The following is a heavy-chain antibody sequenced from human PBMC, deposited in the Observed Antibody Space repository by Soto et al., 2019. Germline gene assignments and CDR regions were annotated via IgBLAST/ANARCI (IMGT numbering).Heavy chain of an antibody. CDR1: GGSISSDDYY. CDR3: AREGSSSPTYLEF. CDR2: IYYTVRV. J-gene: IGHJ4*02. Sequence: SETLSLTCTVSGGSISSDDYYCTWIRQPPGEGLEWIGYIYYTVRVSSTPSLESRVTISIDTSKNQFSLKLSSVSAADTAVYFCAREGSSSPTYLEFWGPGTLVTVSS. D-gene: IGHD2-15*01. V-gene: IGHV4-30-4*01.